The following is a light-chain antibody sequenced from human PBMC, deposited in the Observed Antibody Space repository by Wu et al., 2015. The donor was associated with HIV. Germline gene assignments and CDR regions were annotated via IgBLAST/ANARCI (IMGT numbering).Light chain of an antibody. CDR2: AAS. CDR3: QQYNSYWT. Sequence: DIQMTQSPSSLSASVGDRVTITCRASQGISNFLAWYQQKPGKPPKVLIYAASTLQSGVPSRFSGSGSGTDFTLTISSLQPDDFATYYCQQYNSYWTFGQGTKVEIK. V-gene: IGKV1-27*01. J-gene: IGKJ1*01. CDR1: QGISNF.